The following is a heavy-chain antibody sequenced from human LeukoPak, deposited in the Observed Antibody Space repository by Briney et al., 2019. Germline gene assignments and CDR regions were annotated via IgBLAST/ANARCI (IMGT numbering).Heavy chain of an antibody. J-gene: IGHJ4*02. CDR1: GYTFTGHY. D-gene: IGHD6-19*01. CDR2: INPKNAGT. CDR3: ARDLAVAGTMVEFDY. Sequence: ASVKVSCKASGYTFTGHYIHWVRQAPGQGLEWMGWINPKNAGTNYAQKFQGRVTMTRDTSISAAYMELSRRRSDDTAVYYCARDLAVAGTMVEFDYWGQGTLVTVSS. V-gene: IGHV1-2*02.